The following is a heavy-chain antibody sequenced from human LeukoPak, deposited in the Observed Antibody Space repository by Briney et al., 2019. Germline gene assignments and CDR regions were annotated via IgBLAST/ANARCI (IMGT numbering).Heavy chain of an antibody. CDR2: IKKDGSQK. CDR1: GFTFNSFW. CDR3: TRVFGGYDVSDY. V-gene: IGHV3-7*03. D-gene: IGHD3-3*01. J-gene: IGHJ4*02. Sequence: PGGSLRLSCAASGFTFNSFWMSWVRQAPGKGLEWVANIKKDGSQKYYVDSVEGRFTISRDSAKNSLYLQMDSLRVDDTAVYYCTRVFGGYDVSDYWGQGTLVAVSS.